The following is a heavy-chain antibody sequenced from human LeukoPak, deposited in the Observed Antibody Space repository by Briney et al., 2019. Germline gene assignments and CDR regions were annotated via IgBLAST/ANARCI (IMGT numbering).Heavy chain of an antibody. V-gene: IGHV1-69*05. CDR3: ARGTYDFWSGYPSYFDY. Sequence: SVKVSCKASGGTFSSYAISWVRQAPGQGLEWMGGIIPIFGTANYAQKFQGRVTITTDESTSTAYMELSSLRSEDTAVYYCARGTYDFWSGYPSYFDYWGQGTLVTVSS. D-gene: IGHD3-3*01. CDR2: IIPIFGTA. J-gene: IGHJ4*02. CDR1: GGTFSSYA.